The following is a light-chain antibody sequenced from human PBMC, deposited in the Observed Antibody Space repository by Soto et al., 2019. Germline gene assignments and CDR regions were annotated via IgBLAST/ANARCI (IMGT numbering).Light chain of an antibody. J-gene: IGLJ1*01. Sequence: QSVLTQPASVSGSPGQSITISCTGTSSDVGGYNSVSWYQQHPGKAPKLVIYEVTNRPSGISNRFSGSKSGNTASLTISGLQAEDEADYYCRSYTSSSTRVFGTGTKVTVL. CDR3: RSYTSSSTRV. CDR1: SSDVGGYNS. CDR2: EVT. V-gene: IGLV2-14*01.